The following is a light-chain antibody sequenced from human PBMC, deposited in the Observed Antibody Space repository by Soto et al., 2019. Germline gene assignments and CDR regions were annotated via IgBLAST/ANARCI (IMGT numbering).Light chain of an antibody. CDR3: QQYAWSPLT. Sequence: IVLTQSPGTLSLSPGERATLSCRASQSVPRSYLAWYQQRPGQAPTLLIYDASNRAPGIPDRFSGSESGTDFTLTISSLEPEDFAVYYCQQYAWSPLTFGQGTRLEIK. CDR1: QSVPRSY. V-gene: IGKV3-20*01. J-gene: IGKJ5*01. CDR2: DAS.